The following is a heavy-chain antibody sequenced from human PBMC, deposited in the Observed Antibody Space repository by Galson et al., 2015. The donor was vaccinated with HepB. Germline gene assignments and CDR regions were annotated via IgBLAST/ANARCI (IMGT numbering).Heavy chain of an antibody. CDR2: VSGSGGKT. V-gene: IGHV3-23*01. CDR3: AKDLAPYYSDSSERWFDP. J-gene: IGHJ5*02. Sequence: SLRLSCAASGFTFSNYAINWVRQAPEKGLEWVSSVSGSGGKTYNADSVKGRFIISRDNSKNTLYLQMNSLRAEDTAVYYCAKDLAPYYSDSSERWFDPWGQGTLVTVSS. D-gene: IGHD3-22*01. CDR1: GFTFSNYA.